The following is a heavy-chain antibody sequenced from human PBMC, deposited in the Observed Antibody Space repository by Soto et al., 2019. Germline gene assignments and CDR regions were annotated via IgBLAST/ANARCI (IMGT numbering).Heavy chain of an antibody. CDR1: GGSISSYY. J-gene: IGHJ4*02. D-gene: IGHD4-17*01. V-gene: IGHV4-59*01. CDR2: IYYSGST. Sequence: SETLSLTCTVSGGSISSYYWSWIRQPPGKGLEWIGYIYYSGSTNYNPSLKSRVTTSVDTSKNQFSLKLSSVTAADTAVYYCARALTVTRLFDYWGQGTLVTVSS. CDR3: ARALTVTRLFDY.